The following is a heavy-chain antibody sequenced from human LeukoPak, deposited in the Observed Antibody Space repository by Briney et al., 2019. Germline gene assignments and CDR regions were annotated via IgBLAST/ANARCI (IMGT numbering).Heavy chain of an antibody. V-gene: IGHV4-4*07. D-gene: IGHD2-2*01. CDR2: IYTSGST. CDR3: ARHRTYLVVPAAIADY. CDR1: GGSISSYC. Sequence: TSETLSLTCTVSGGSISSYCWSWIRQPAGKGLEWIGRIYTSGSTNYNPSLKSRVTISVDTSKNQFSLKLSSVTAADTAIYYCARHRTYLVVPAAIADYWGQGTLVTVSS. J-gene: IGHJ4*02.